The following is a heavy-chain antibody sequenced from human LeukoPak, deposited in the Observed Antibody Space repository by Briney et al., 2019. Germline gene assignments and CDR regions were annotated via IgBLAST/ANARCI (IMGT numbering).Heavy chain of an antibody. J-gene: IGHJ6*03. CDR3: ARGGTEGYYMDV. CDR2: ISSSSSYI. Sequence: RPGGSLRLFCAASGFTFSSYSMNWVRQAPGKGLEWVSSISSSSSYIYYADSVKGRFTISRDNAKNSLYLQMNSLRAEDTAVYYCARGGTEGYYMDVWGKGTTVTVSS. CDR1: GFTFSSYS. D-gene: IGHD1-1*01. V-gene: IGHV3-21*01.